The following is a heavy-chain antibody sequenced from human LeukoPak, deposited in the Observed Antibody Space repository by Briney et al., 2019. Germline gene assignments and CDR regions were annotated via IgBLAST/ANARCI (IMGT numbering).Heavy chain of an antibody. D-gene: IGHD4-23*01. CDR3: ASPYGGRDDAFDI. Sequence: LSLTCTVSGVSISPYYWSWIRQAPGKGLEWVSYISSSGSTIYYADSVKGRFTISRDNAKNSLYLQMNSLRAEDTAVYYCASPYGGRDDAFDIWGQGTMVTVSS. J-gene: IGHJ3*02. CDR1: GVSISPYY. V-gene: IGHV3-11*01. CDR2: ISSSGSTI.